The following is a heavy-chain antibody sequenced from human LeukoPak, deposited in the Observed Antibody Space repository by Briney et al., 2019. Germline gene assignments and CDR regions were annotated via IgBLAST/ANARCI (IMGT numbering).Heavy chain of an antibody. CDR3: ADSYGGNSLEH. CDR1: GNTFTGYW. Sequence: GESLKISCKGSGNTFTGYWIAWVRQMPGKDLEWMGIIYPGDSDTRYSPSFQGQVTISSDKSISTAYLQWSSLKASDTATYYCADSYGGNSLEHWGQGTLVTVAS. J-gene: IGHJ1*01. V-gene: IGHV5-51*01. D-gene: IGHD4-23*01. CDR2: IYPGDSDT.